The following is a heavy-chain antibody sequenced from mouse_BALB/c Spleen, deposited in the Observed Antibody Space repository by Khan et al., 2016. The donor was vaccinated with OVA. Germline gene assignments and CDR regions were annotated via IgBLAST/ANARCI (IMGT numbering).Heavy chain of an antibody. J-gene: IGHJ3*01. CDR3: GRGSGEAGFAY. CDR1: GYTFTDYA. D-gene: IGHD1-3*01. Sequence: QIQLVQSGAELVRPGVSVKISCKGSGYTFTDYAMHWVKQSHAKSLEWIGVICTYYGDADYNQKFKGKATMTVDKSSSTAYMELASLTSEDSAIFDYGRGSGEAGFAYGGQGTVVTVSA. V-gene: IGHV1S137*01. CDR2: ICTYYGDA.